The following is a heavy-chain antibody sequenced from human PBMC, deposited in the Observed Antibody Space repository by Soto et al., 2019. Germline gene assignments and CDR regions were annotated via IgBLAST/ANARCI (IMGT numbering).Heavy chain of an antibody. CDR1: GFTFSSYA. Sequence: GGSLRLSCAASGFTFSSYAMHWVRQAPGKGLEWVAVISYDGSNKYYADSVKGRFTISRDNSKNTLYLQMNSLRAEDTAVYYCVSEGADIVLVPAALHGMDVWGQGTTVTVSS. CDR2: ISYDGSNK. CDR3: VSEGADIVLVPAALHGMDV. J-gene: IGHJ6*02. V-gene: IGHV3-30-3*01. D-gene: IGHD2-2*01.